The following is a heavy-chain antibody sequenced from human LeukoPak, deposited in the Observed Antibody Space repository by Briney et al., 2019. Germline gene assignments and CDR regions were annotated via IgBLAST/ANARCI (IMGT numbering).Heavy chain of an antibody. Sequence: SVKVSCKASGGTFSSYAISWVRQAPGQGLEWMGGIIPIFGTANYAQKFQGRVTITTDESTSTAYMELSSLRSVDTAVYYCARSEAYYYDSSGYYRYYFDYWGQGTLVTVSS. D-gene: IGHD3-22*01. V-gene: IGHV1-69*05. CDR2: IIPIFGTA. CDR3: ARSEAYYYDSSGYYRYYFDY. CDR1: GGTFSSYA. J-gene: IGHJ4*02.